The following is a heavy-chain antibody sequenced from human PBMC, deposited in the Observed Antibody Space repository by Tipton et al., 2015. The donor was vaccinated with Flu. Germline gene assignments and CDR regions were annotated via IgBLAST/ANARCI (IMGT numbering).Heavy chain of an antibody. CDR1: GDSLSSDYY. Sequence: GLVKPSETLSLTCIVSGDSLSSDYYLAWIRQPPGKGLEWLGNIYHTGSTYYNPSLRSRVTILLDRSKNQFSLKLSFVTAADTAVYYCARRDYSNYVSVPKNWFDSWGQGILVTVSS. CDR3: ARRDYSNYVSVPKNWFDS. D-gene: IGHD4-11*01. J-gene: IGHJ5*01. CDR2: IYHTGST. V-gene: IGHV4-38-2*02.